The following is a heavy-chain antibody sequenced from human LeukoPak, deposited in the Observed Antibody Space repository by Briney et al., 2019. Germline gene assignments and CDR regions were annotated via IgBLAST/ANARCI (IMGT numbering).Heavy chain of an antibody. V-gene: IGHV4-38-2*02. CDR2: IYHSGST. CDR1: GYSISSGYY. CDR3: ARNPHYYYYMDV. Sequence: SETLSLTCTVSGYSISSGYYWGWIRQPPGKGLEWIGSIYHSGSTYYNPSLKSRVTISVDTSKSQFSLKLSSVTAADTAVYYCARNPHYYYYMDVWGKGTTVTISS. J-gene: IGHJ6*03.